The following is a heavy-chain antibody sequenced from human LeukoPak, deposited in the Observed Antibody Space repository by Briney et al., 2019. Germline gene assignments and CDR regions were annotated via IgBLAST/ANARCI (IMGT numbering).Heavy chain of an antibody. D-gene: IGHD3-3*01. CDR3: AKDHGGDFWSGPHYFDY. CDR1: GFTFSSYG. V-gene: IGHV3-30*02. J-gene: IGHJ4*02. Sequence: GGSLRLSCAASGFTFSSYGMHWVRQAPGKGLEWVAFIRYDGSNKYYADSVKGRFTISRDNSKNTLYLQMNSLRAEDTAVYYCAKDHGGDFWSGPHYFDYGGQGTLVTVSS. CDR2: IRYDGSNK.